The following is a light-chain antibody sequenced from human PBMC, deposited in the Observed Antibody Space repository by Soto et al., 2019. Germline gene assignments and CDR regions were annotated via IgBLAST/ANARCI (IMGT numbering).Light chain of an antibody. V-gene: IGKV2-28*01. CDR2: LGS. Sequence: DIVMTQSPLSLPVTPGEPASISCRSSQSLLHSNGYNYFDWYLQKPGQSPQLLIYLGSNRASGVPDRFSGSGSGTDFPRKMSTVEAEDVGVYNGMQALEFPLCFGQGPGLEFK. CDR1: QSLLHSNGYNY. J-gene: IGKJ5*01. CDR3: MQALEFPLC.